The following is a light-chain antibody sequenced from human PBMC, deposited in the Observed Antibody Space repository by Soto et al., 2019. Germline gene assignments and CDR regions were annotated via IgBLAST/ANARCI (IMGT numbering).Light chain of an antibody. J-gene: IGKJ1*01. CDR2: GAS. CDR1: QDIRNY. CDR3: QRYNSAPWT. Sequence: DFQMTQSPSSLSASIGDRVTITCRASQDIRNYLAWYQQRPGKTPVLLIYGASTLQSGVPSRFSGGGSGTDFSLTISSLQPEDVAIYYCQRYNSAPWTFGQGTKVEI. V-gene: IGKV1-27*01.